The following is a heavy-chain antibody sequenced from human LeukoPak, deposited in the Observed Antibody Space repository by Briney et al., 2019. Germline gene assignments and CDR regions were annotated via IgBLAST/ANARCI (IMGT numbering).Heavy chain of an antibody. Sequence: SETLSLTCTVSGGSISSSSHSWGWIRQPPGKGLERIGSISYSGSTYYNPSLKTRVTMSVDTSENQFSLKLSSVTAADSTVYYCVRIYCTSTSCYGDSYYGMDVWGQGTTVTVSS. CDR3: VRIYCTSTSCYGDSYYGMDV. V-gene: IGHV4-39*01. CDR2: ISYSGST. D-gene: IGHD2-2*01. CDR1: GGSISSSSHS. J-gene: IGHJ6*02.